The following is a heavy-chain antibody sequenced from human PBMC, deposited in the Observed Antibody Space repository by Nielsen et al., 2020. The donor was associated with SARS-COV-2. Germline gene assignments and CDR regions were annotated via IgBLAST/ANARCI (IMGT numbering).Heavy chain of an antibody. Sequence: ASVKVSCKASGYTFTSYAMHWVRQAPGQRLEWMGWINAGNGNTKYSQKFQGRVTITRDTSASTAYMELSSLRSEDTVVYYCARATVGSSWYGEDYYYYGMDVWGQGTTVTVSS. D-gene: IGHD6-13*01. CDR2: INAGNGNT. V-gene: IGHV1-3*01. CDR1: GYTFTSYA. CDR3: ARATVGSSWYGEDYYYYGMDV. J-gene: IGHJ6*02.